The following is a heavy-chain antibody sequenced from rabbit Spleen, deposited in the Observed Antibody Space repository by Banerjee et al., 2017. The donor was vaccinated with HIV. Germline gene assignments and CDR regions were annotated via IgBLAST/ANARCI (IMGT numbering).Heavy chain of an antibody. CDR2: AYAGSSGST. CDR3: GRGDGSNGWGFYL. D-gene: IGHD4-1*01. Sequence: QEQLVESGGGLVQPGGSLKLSCKASGFDFSSGYDMCWVRQAPGKGLEWVACAYAGSSGSTYSATWAKGRFTISKTSSTTVTLQMTSLTVADTATYFCGRGDGSNGWGFYLWGPGTLVTVS. CDR1: GFDFSSGYD. V-gene: IGHV1S45*01. J-gene: IGHJ4*01.